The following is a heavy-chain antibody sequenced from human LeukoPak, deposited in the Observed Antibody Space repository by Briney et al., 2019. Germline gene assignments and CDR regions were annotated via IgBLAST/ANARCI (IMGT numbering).Heavy chain of an antibody. CDR1: GYSFTSYW. V-gene: IGHV5-51*01. Sequence: GESLKISCKGSGYSFTSYWIGWVRQMPGKGLEWMGIIYPGDSDTRYGPSFQGQVTISADKSISTAYLQWSSLKASDTAMYYCARLIGSSGWYRDYFDYWGQGTLVTVSS. CDR2: IYPGDSDT. CDR3: ARLIGSSGWYRDYFDY. J-gene: IGHJ4*02. D-gene: IGHD6-19*01.